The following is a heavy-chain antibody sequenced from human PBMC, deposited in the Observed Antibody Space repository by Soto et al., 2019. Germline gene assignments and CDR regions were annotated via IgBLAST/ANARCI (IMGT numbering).Heavy chain of an antibody. V-gene: IGHV4-30-4*01. D-gene: IGHD3-10*01. CDR3: ARVNVLLWFGESKTFDY. CDR2: IYYSGST. J-gene: IGHJ4*02. Sequence: QVQLQESGPGLVKPSQTLSLTCTVSGGSISSGDYYWSWIRQPPGKGLEWIGYIYYSGSTYYNPSLKSRVTISVDTSKNQFSLKLSSVTAADTAVYYCARVNVLLWFGESKTFDYWGQGTLVTVSS. CDR1: GGSISSGDYY.